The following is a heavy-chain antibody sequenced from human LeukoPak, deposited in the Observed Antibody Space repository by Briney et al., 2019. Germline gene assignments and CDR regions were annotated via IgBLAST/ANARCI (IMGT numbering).Heavy chain of an antibody. J-gene: IGHJ5*02. CDR1: GYTFTMYY. CDR3: ARALVVMGVDP. CDR2: INPNSGGT. D-gene: IGHD2-15*01. Sequence: GASVKVSRRASGYTFTMYYMHWVRQAPGQGLEWMGWINPNSGGTNYAQKFQGRVTMTRDTSISTAYMELSRLRSDDTAVYYCARALVVMGVDPWGQGTLVTVSS. V-gene: IGHV1-2*02.